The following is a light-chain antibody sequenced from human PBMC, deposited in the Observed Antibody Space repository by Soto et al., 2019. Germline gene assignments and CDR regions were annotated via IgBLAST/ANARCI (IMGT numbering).Light chain of an antibody. J-gene: IGLJ3*02. CDR3: SSYTSSSTRV. V-gene: IGLV2-14*01. CDR2: EVS. CDR1: SSDVGGYNY. Sequence: QSPLTQPASVSGTPGQSITISCTGTSSDVGGYNYVSWYQQHPGKAPKLMIYEVSNRPSGVSNRFSGSKSGNTASLTISGLQAEDEADYYCSSYTSSSTRVFGGGTKVTV.